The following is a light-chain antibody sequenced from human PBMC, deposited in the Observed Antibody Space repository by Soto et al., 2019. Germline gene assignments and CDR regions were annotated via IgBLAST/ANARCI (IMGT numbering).Light chain of an antibody. CDR2: GSS. CDR1: QSVGSN. CDR3: QQYNNWPRAT. V-gene: IGKV3D-15*01. J-gene: IGKJ4*01. Sequence: EIVLTQSPGTLSLSPGESATLSCRASQSVGSNSLAWYQQKPGQAPRLLIYGSSSRATGIPDRFSGSGSGTELNLTISSLQSEDFGVYYCQQYNNWPRATFGGGTKVDNK.